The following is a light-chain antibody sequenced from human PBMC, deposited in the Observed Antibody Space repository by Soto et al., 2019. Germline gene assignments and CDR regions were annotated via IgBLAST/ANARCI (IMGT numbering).Light chain of an antibody. CDR3: QQYSSSRT. V-gene: IGKV3-20*01. CDR2: GGS. CDR1: QSVSSNH. Sequence: DIVLTQSPGTLSLSPGERATLSCRASQSVSSNHLAWYQQKPGQAPRLLIYGGSSRATGIPVRFSGSGSETDSTLTITRLEPEDFAVYYCQQYSSSRTFGQGTKVDI. J-gene: IGKJ1*01.